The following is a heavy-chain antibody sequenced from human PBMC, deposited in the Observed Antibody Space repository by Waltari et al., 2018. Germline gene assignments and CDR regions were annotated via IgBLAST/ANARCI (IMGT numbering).Heavy chain of an antibody. J-gene: IGHJ4*02. D-gene: IGHD5-12*01. CDR2: IYTGRHP. CDR3: AREVLPNATIWRSYFDY. Sequence: QVQLQESGPGLVKPSETLSLTCTVPGASLSSSYSSWIRQPAGKGLEYIGRIYTGRHPNYNPALESRVTMSIDTSKNEFSLKLSSVTAADTAVYYCAREVLPNATIWRSYFDYWGQGSLVTVSS. CDR1: GASLSSSY. V-gene: IGHV4-4*07.